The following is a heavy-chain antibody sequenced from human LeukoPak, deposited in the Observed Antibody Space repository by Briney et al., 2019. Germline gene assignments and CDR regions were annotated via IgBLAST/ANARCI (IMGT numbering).Heavy chain of an antibody. Sequence: GGSLRLSCAASGFTFSNYWMIWVRQPPGKGLEWVANIVQDGIEKYYVDSVKGRFTISRDNAKNSLFLQMDSLSAEDTALYYCARITTRYFDYWGQGTLVTVSS. D-gene: IGHD1-1*01. CDR3: ARITTRYFDY. V-gene: IGHV3-7*05. CDR1: GFTFSNYW. CDR2: IVQDGIEK. J-gene: IGHJ4*02.